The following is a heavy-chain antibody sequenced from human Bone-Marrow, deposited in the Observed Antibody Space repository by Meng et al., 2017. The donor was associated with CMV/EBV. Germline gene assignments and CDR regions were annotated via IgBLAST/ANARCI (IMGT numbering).Heavy chain of an antibody. Sequence: SQTLSLTCAISGDSVSSNSAAWNWIRQSPSRGLEWLGRTYYRSKWYNDYAVSVKSRITINPDTSKNQFSLQLNSVTPEDTAVYYCARTFDFWSGFSEWFFDLWGRGTLVTVSS. CDR2: TYYRSKWYN. D-gene: IGHD3-3*01. CDR3: ARTFDFWSGFSEWFFDL. J-gene: IGHJ2*01. V-gene: IGHV6-1*01. CDR1: GDSVSSNSAA.